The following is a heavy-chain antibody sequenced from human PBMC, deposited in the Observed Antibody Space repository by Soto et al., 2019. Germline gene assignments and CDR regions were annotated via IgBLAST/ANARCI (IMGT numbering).Heavy chain of an antibody. D-gene: IGHD4-17*01. Sequence: GSSVKGYCKAAVYSFTSDYMHWGRQAPGQGLEWMGIINPSGGSTSYAQKFQGRVTMTRDTSTSTVYRELSSLRSEDTAVYYCARTRTTVTHHASYYYMAVRGKRTTVTVSS. CDR3: ARTRTTVTHHASYYYMAV. CDR1: VYSFTSDY. V-gene: IGHV1-46*03. J-gene: IGHJ6*03. CDR2: INPSGGST.